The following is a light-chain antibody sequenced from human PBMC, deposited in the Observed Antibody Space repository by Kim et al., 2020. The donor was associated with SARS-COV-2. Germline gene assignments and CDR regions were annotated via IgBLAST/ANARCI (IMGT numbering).Light chain of an antibody. CDR1: SSDVGGYNY. CDR3: SSYAGNNNLV. Sequence: QSALTQPPSASGSPGQSVPISCTGTSSDVGGYNYVSWYQQHPGKAPKLMIYEVSKRPSGVPDRLSGSKSGNTASLTVSGLQAEDEADYYCSSYAGNNNLVFGGGTQLAVL. J-gene: IGLJ3*02. V-gene: IGLV2-8*01. CDR2: EVS.